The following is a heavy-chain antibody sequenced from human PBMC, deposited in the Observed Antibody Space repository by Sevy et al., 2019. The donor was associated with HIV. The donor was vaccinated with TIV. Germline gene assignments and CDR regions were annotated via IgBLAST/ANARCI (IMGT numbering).Heavy chain of an antibody. CDR2: VNSDGSST. Sequence: GGSLRLSCATSGFTFSNYWMHWVRQAPRKGLVWVSRVNSDGSSTTYADSVKGRFTISRDNAKNTLSLQMNSLRAEDTALYYCVAANSWEDYWGQGTLVTVSS. J-gene: IGHJ4*02. D-gene: IGHD6-13*01. V-gene: IGHV3-74*01. CDR3: VAANSWEDY. CDR1: GFTFSNYW.